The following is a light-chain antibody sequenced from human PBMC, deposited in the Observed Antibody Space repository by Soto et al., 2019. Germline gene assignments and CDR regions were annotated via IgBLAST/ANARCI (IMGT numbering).Light chain of an antibody. J-gene: IGLJ1*01. CDR1: SNDVGSYNL. CDR2: DGN. V-gene: IGLV2-23*01. CDR3: SSYARTSTYV. Sequence: QSALSQPASVSGSPGQSITISCTGSSNDVGSYNLVSWYQQHPGKAPKLFIYDGNKRPSGVSHRFSGSKSGNTASLTVSGLQAEDEADYYCSSYARTSTYVFGTGTKLTVL.